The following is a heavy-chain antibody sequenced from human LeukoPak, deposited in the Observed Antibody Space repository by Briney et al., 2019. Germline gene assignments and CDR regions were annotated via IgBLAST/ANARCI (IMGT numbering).Heavy chain of an antibody. D-gene: IGHD3-10*01. V-gene: IGHV3-49*04. CDR2: IRSKAYGGTA. J-gene: IGHJ4*02. Sequence: PGGSLRLSCTASGVTFGDYAMSWVRQAPGKGLEWVGFIRSKAYGGTAEYAASVKGRFTISRDDSKSIAYLQMDSLKTEDTAVYYCTGSFGELSFFAYWGQGTLVTVSS. CDR3: TGSFGELSFFAY. CDR1: GVTFGDYA.